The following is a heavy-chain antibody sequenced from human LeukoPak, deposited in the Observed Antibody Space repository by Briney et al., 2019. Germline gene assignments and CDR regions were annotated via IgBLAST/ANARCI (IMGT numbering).Heavy chain of an antibody. CDR1: GFTFSSYW. D-gene: IGHD3-10*01. CDR3: ARVDYSDAFDI. CDR2: IKQDGSEK. Sequence: PGGSLRLSCAASGFTFSSYWMSWVRQAPGKGLEWVANIKQDGSEKYYVDSVKGRFTTSRDNAKNSLYLQMNSLRAEDTAVYYCARVDYSDAFDIWGQGTMVTVSS. V-gene: IGHV3-7*01. J-gene: IGHJ3*02.